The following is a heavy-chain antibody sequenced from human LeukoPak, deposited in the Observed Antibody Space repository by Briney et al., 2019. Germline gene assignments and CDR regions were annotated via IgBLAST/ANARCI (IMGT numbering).Heavy chain of an antibody. Sequence: GGSLRLSCAASGFTFSDSYMSWIRQAPGKGLEYISYVSSSGSTIYYADSVKGRFTLSRDNAKNSLSLEMNSLRAEDTAVYYCARGKYSFDYWGQGTLVTVSS. J-gene: IGHJ4*02. V-gene: IGHV3-11*01. CDR2: VSSSGSTI. CDR1: GFTFSDSY. CDR3: ARGKYSFDY.